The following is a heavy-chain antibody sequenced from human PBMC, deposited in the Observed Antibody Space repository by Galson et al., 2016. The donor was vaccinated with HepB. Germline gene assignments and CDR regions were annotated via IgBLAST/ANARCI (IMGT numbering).Heavy chain of an antibody. CDR1: GFTFSDAW. CDR3: TTVRGYRHAYWSGYYDYGMDV. V-gene: IGHV3-15*01. D-gene: IGHD5-18*01. J-gene: IGHJ6*02. Sequence: SLRLSCAASGFTFSDAWMSWVRQAPGKGLEWVGRTKSKTGGGTTHYAAPVKGRFTISRDDSKNTLYLYMNSLKTEDTAVYYCTTVRGYRHAYWSGYYDYGMDVWGPGTTVTVSS. CDR2: TKSKTGGGTT.